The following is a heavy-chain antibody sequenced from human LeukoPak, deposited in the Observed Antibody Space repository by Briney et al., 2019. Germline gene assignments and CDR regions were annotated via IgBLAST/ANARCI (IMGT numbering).Heavy chain of an antibody. D-gene: IGHD2-15*01. CDR1: GYTFTGYY. CDR2: INPNSGGT. CDR3: ARDPSHCSGGSCYLYYYYYMDV. J-gene: IGHJ6*03. Sequence: ASVKVSCKASGYTFTGYYMHWVRQAPGQGLEWMGWINPNSGGTNYAQKFQGRVTMTRDTSISTAYMELSRLRSDGTAVYYCARDPSHCSGGSCYLYYYYYMDVWGKGTTVTISS. V-gene: IGHV1-2*02.